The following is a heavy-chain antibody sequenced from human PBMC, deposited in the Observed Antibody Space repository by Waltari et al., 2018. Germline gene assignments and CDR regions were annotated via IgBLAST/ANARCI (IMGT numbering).Heavy chain of an antibody. CDR2: IGGGGIKT. CDR3: ARVHSLGQYDSNGQESNFDH. CDR1: GFTFCNYA. D-gene: IGHD3-16*01. J-gene: IGHJ4*02. Sequence: EVQLLESGGGLVQPGGSLRLSCLASGFTFCNYAMTWVRQGPGKGVELVSAIGGGGIKTDYAGSVKGRFTSSRDNSKNTLYLQMNSLRAEDTAVYSCARVHSLGQYDSNGQESNFDHWGQGALVTVSS. V-gene: IGHV3-23*01.